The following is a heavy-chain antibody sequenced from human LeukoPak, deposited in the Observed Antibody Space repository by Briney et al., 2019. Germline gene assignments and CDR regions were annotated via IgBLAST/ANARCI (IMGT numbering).Heavy chain of an antibody. Sequence: SETLSLTCTVSGGSISSYYWSWIRQPAEKGLEWIGRIYTSGSTNYNPSLKSRVTMSVDTSKNQFSLKLSSVTAADTAVYYCARSSIAEPGYYYYMDVWGKGTTVTVSS. J-gene: IGHJ6*03. CDR2: IYTSGST. CDR1: GGSISSYY. V-gene: IGHV4-4*07. D-gene: IGHD6-6*01. CDR3: ARSSIAEPGYYYYMDV.